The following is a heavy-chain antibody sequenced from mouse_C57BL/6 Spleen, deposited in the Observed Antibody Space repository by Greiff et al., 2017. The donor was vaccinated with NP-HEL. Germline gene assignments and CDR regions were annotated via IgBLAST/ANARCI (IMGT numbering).Heavy chain of an antibody. CDR1: GYTFTSYW. CDR3: ARRLPWDGFAY. V-gene: IGHV1-61*01. D-gene: IGHD4-1*01. Sequence: QVQLQQPGAELVRPGSSVKLSCKASGYTFTSYWMDWVKQRPGQGLEWIGNIYPSDSETHYNQKFKDKATLTVDKSSSTAYMQLSSLTSEDSAVYYCARRLPWDGFAYWGQGTLVTVSA. J-gene: IGHJ3*01. CDR2: IYPSDSET.